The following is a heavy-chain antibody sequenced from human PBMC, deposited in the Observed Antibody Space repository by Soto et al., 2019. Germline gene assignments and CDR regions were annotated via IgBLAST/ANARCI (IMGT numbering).Heavy chain of an antibody. CDR3: ARDRRVVTGNWFDP. Sequence: QVQLQESGPGLVKPSQTLSLTCTVSGGSISSGGYYWSWIRQHPGKGLEWIGYIYYSGSTYYNPSLKSRVTISVDTSKNQFSLKLSSVTAADTAVDYCARDRRVVTGNWFDPWGQGTLVTVSS. CDR1: GGSISSGGYY. V-gene: IGHV4-31*03. CDR2: IYYSGST. D-gene: IGHD2-21*02. J-gene: IGHJ5*02.